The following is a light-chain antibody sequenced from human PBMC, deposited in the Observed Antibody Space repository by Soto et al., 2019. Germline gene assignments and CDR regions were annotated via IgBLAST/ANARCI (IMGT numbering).Light chain of an antibody. CDR1: QGIYNY. V-gene: IGKV1-27*01. CDR2: AAP. Sequence: DIQMTQSPSSLSASVGDRVTITCRASQGIYNYLAWYQQKPGKAPKLLIYAAPTLEAGVPSRFSGSGSGTDFTLTISSLQPEDVATYYCHKYNSALLTFGQGTRLEIK. J-gene: IGKJ5*01. CDR3: HKYNSALLT.